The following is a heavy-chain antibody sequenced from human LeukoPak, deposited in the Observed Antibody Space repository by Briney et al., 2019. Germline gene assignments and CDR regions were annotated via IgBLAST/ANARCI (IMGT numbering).Heavy chain of an antibody. V-gene: IGHV1-2*02. Sequence: GASVKVSCKASGYTFTGYYMHWVRQAPGQGLEWMGWINPNSGGTNYAQKFQGRVTITADKSTSTAYMELSSLRSEDTAVYYCARVHGDFYFDYWGQGTLVTVSS. J-gene: IGHJ4*02. D-gene: IGHD4-17*01. CDR3: ARVHGDFYFDY. CDR1: GYTFTGYY. CDR2: INPNSGGT.